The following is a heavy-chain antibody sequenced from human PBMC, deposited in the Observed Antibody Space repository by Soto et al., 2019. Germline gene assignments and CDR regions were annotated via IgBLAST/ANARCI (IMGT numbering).Heavy chain of an antibody. Sequence: ASVKVSCKASGGTFSSCAISWVRQAPGQGLEWMGGIIPIFGTANYAQKFQGRVTITAEESTSTAYMELSRLRSEDTAVYYCAREVVVVVAATPGYYYYGMDVWG. J-gene: IGHJ6*02. V-gene: IGHV1-69*13. CDR2: IIPIFGTA. D-gene: IGHD2-15*01. CDR1: GGTFSSCA. CDR3: AREVVVVVAATPGYYYYGMDV.